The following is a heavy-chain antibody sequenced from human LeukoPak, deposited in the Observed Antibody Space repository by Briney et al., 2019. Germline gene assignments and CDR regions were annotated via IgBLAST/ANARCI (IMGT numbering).Heavy chain of an antibody. D-gene: IGHD3-10*01. V-gene: IGHV4-39*01. CDR1: GCSISSSSYY. Sequence: SETLSLTCTVSGCSISSSSYYWGWIRQPPGKGLEWIGSIYYSGSTYYNPSLKSRVTISVDTSKNQFSLKLSSVTAADTAVYYCARYEWFGELLLPDYWGQGTLVTVSS. CDR3: ARYEWFGELLLPDY. CDR2: IYYSGST. J-gene: IGHJ4*02.